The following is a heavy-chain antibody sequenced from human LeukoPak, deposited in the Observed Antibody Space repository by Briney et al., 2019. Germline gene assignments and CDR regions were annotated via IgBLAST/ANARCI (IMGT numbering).Heavy chain of an antibody. CDR2: IYYSGST. J-gene: IGHJ4*02. CDR3: ARGRYSSSTPGY. Sequence: SETLSLTCTVSGGSISSGGYYWSWIRQHPGKGLELIGYIYYSGSTYYNPSLKSRVTISVDTSKNQFSLKLSSVPAADTAVYYCARGRYSSSTPGYWGQGTLVTVSS. V-gene: IGHV4-31*03. CDR1: GGSISSGGYY. D-gene: IGHD6-6*01.